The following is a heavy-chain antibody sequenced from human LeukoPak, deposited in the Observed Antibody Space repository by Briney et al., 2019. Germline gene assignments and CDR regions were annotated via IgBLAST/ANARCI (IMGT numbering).Heavy chain of an antibody. Sequence: ASVKVSCKASGYTFTSYDINWVRQATGQGLEWMGWMNPNSGNTGYAQKFQGGVTMTRNTSISTAYMELSSLRSEDTAVYYCARWSGSTVTTKQAFDIWGQGTMVTVSS. J-gene: IGHJ3*02. V-gene: IGHV1-8*01. CDR2: MNPNSGNT. CDR3: ARWSGSTVTTKQAFDI. CDR1: GYTFTSYD. D-gene: IGHD4-17*01.